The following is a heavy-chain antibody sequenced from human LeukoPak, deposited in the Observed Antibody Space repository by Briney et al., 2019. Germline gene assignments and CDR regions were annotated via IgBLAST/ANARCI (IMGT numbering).Heavy chain of an antibody. J-gene: IGHJ4*02. CDR1: GFTFSNAW. CDR2: IKSKTDGGTT. Sequence: GGSLRLSCAASGFTFSNAWMSWVRQAPGKGLEWVGRIKSKTDGGTTDYAAPVKGGFTISRDDSKNTLYLQMNSLKTEDTAVYYCTTSLWFGELLYGDYWGQGTLVTVSS. V-gene: IGHV3-15*01. CDR3: TTSLWFGELLYGDY. D-gene: IGHD3-10*01.